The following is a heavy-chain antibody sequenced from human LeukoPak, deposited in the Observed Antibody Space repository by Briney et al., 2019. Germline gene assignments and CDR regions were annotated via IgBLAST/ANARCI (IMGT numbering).Heavy chain of an antibody. V-gene: IGHV4-59*01. CDR1: GGSISSYY. Sequence: SETLSLTCTVSGGSISSYYWSWIRQPPGKGLEWIGYIYYSGSTNYNPSLKSRVTISVDTSKNQFSLKLSSVTAADTAVYYCARVGYYDSSGYYFLSDYNWFDPWGQGTLVTVSS. CDR2: IYYSGST. CDR3: ARVGYYDSSGYYFLSDYNWFDP. D-gene: IGHD3-22*01. J-gene: IGHJ5*02.